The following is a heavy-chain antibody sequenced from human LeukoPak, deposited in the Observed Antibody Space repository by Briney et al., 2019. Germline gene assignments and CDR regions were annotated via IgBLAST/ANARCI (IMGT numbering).Heavy chain of an antibody. CDR2: MNPNSGNT. D-gene: IGHD3-10*01. CDR1: GYTVTSYD. V-gene: IGHV1-8*01. J-gene: IGHJ3*02. CDR3: ARGGRYYGSGSYTAFDI. Sequence: ASVKVSCKASGYTVTSYDINWLRQSTGQGLEWRGWMNPNSGNTGYAQKYQGRVTMTRNTSISTAYMELSRLRSDDTAVYYCARGGRYYGSGSYTAFDIWGQGTMVTVSS.